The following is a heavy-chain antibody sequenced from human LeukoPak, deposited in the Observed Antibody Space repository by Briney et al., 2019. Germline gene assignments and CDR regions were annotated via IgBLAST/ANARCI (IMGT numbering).Heavy chain of an antibody. V-gene: IGHV1-46*01. J-gene: IGHJ4*02. D-gene: IGHD6-6*01. CDR2: INPSGSST. CDR1: GYSFTSHY. Sequence: ASVKVSCKASGYSFTSHYMHWVRQAPGQGLEWMGLINPSGSSTLYAQKFQGRVTMTTDTSTSTAYMELRSLRSDDTAVYYCARVGRSSSSVFDYWGQGTLVTVSS. CDR3: ARVGRSSSSVFDY.